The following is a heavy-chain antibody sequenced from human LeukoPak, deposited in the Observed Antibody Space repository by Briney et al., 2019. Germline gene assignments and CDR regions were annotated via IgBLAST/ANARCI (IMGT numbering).Heavy chain of an antibody. CDR2: VYYSGST. D-gene: IGHD3-10*01. V-gene: IGHV4-59*12. CDR3: ARDKRYYYGSTFIKTLDY. J-gene: IGHJ4*02. CDR1: GGSISSYY. Sequence: SETLSLTCTVSGGSISSYYWSWIRQPPGKGLEWIGYVYYSGSTNYNPSLKSRVTISVDTSKNQFSLKLSSVTAADTAVYYCARDKRYYYGSTFIKTLDYWGQGTLVTVSS.